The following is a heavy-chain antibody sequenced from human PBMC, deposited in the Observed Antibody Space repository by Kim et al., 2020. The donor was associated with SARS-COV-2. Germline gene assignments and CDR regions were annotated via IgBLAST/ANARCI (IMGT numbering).Heavy chain of an antibody. Sequence: YNPAHKSRVIISVDTSKNKFALKLSSVTAADAAVYYWARGRRYGKAVDYWGQGTLVTVSS. V-gene: IGHV4-34*01. J-gene: IGHJ4*01. CDR3: ARGRRYGKAVDY. D-gene: IGHD4-17*01.